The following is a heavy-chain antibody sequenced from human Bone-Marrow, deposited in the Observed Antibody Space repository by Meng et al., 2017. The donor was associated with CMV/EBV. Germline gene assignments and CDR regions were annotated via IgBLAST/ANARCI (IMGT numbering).Heavy chain of an antibody. D-gene: IGHD6-13*01. CDR1: GGSISSYY. Sequence: SETLSLTCTVSGGSISSYYWSWIRQPPGKGLEWIGYIYYSGSTNYNPSLKSRVTISVDTSKNQFSLKLSSVTAADTAVYYCASGYSSSWYGGGYFQHWVQGTLVTVSS. CDR2: IYYSGST. CDR3: ASGYSSSWYGGGYFQH. J-gene: IGHJ1*01. V-gene: IGHV4-59*01.